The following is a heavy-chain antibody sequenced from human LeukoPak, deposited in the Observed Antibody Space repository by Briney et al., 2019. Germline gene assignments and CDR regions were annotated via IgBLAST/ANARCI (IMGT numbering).Heavy chain of an antibody. CDR2: IKQDGSEE. CDR3: APVPGDV. Sequence: GGSLRLSCAAAGFTFSSYWMSWGRQAPGEGVEWGANIKQDGSEEYYVEALRGRFTISRGDAKNSLYLQMMSLRGVEKAGDYCAPVPGDVWGKGTTVTVSS. V-gene: IGHV3-7*01. J-gene: IGHJ6*04. CDR1: GFTFSSYW.